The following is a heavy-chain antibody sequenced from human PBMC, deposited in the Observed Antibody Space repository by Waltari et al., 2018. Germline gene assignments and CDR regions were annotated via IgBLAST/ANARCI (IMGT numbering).Heavy chain of an antibody. D-gene: IGHD6-13*01. CDR1: DGSISRHY. V-gene: IGHV4-4*07. Sequence: QVQLQESGPGLVKPSETLSLTCNVSDGSISRHYWSWIGQPAGKGLEWIGRIYADGSTNYNPSLKSRITMSVHMSKNQLSLELTSVTAADTAIYYCAKDEAGYTRYWGQGALVTVSS. CDR3: AKDEAGYTRY. J-gene: IGHJ4*01. CDR2: IYADGST.